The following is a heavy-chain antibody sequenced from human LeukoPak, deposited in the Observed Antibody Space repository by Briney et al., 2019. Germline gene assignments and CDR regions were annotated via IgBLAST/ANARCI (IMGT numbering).Heavy chain of an antibody. CDR1: GFTFSSYG. Sequence: GGSLRLSCAASGFTFSSYGMHWVRQAPGKGLEWVAVIWYDGSNKYYADSVKGRFTISRDNSKNTLYLQMNSLRAEDTAVYYCLKTRTPGGGQDAFDIWGQGTMVTVSS. J-gene: IGHJ3*02. CDR2: IWYDGSNK. V-gene: IGHV3-33*01. D-gene: IGHD1-14*01. CDR3: LKTRTPGGGQDAFDI.